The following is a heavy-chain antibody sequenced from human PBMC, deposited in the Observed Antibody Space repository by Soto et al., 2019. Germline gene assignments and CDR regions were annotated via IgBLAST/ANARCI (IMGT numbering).Heavy chain of an antibody. CDR2: ISYDGSNK. J-gene: IGHJ6*02. CDR3: ARDISSYNPYYYGVDV. Sequence: GGSLRLSCAASGFTFSSYAMHWVRQAPGKGLEWVAVISYDGSNKYYADSVEGRFTISRDNSKNTLYLQMNSLRAEDTAVYYCARDISSYNPYYYGVDVWGQGTTVTVSS. CDR1: GFTFSSYA. D-gene: IGHD1-20*01. V-gene: IGHV3-30-3*01.